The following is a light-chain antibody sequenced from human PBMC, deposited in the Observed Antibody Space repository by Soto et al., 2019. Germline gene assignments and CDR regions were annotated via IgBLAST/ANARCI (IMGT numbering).Light chain of an antibody. CDR3: SSYTSSSTPVV. CDR1: SSDVGGYHY. Sequence: QPVLTQPASVSGSPGQSITISCTGSSSDVGGYHYVSWYQQHPGKAPKLMIYEVSNRPSGVSNRFSGSKSGNTAPLTISGLQAEDEADYYCSSYTSSSTPVVFGGGTKVTVL. CDR2: EVS. V-gene: IGLV2-14*01. J-gene: IGLJ2*01.